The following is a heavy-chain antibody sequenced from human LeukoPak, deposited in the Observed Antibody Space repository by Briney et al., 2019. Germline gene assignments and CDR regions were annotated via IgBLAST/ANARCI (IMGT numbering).Heavy chain of an antibody. CDR3: ASGSSGWYLLSGAFDI. D-gene: IGHD6-19*01. CDR2: IYSGGST. J-gene: IGHJ3*02. V-gene: IGHV3-53*04. CDR1: GFTFSHYA. Sequence: GGSLRLSCAASGFTFSHYAMSWVRQAPGKGLEWVSVIYSGGSTYYADSVKGRFTISRHNSKNTLYLQMNSLRAEDTAVYYCASGSSGWYLLSGAFDIWGQGTMVTASS.